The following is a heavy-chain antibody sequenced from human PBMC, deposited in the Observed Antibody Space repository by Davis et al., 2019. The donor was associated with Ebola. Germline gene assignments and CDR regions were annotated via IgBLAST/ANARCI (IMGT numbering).Heavy chain of an antibody. Sequence: PSETLSLTCTVSGGSISSGSYYWSWIRQPAGKGLEWIGHIYTSGSTNYNPSLKSRVTISVDTSKNQFSLKLSSVTAADTAVYYCARDPPHYCSGGSCYRGLDDAFDIWGQGTMVTVSS. D-gene: IGHD2-15*01. CDR2: IYTSGST. CDR3: ARDPPHYCSGGSCYRGLDDAFDI. CDR1: GGSISSGSYY. V-gene: IGHV4-61*09. J-gene: IGHJ3*02.